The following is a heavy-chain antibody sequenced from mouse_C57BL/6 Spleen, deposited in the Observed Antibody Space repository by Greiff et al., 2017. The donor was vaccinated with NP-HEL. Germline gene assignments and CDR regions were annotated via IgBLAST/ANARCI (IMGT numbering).Heavy chain of an antibody. CDR1: GYTFTDYN. CDR3: ARCPLYYSPYAMDY. D-gene: IGHD2-12*01. Sequence: VQLQQSGPELVKPGASVKIPCKASGYTFTDYNMDWVKQSHGKSLEWIGDINPNNGGTIYNQKFKGKATLTVDKSSSTAYMELRSLTSEDTAVYYCARCPLYYSPYAMDYWGQGTSVTVSS. V-gene: IGHV1-18*01. CDR2: INPNNGGT. J-gene: IGHJ4*01.